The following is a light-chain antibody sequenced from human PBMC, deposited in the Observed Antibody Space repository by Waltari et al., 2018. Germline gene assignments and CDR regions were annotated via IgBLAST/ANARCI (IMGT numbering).Light chain of an antibody. CDR2: ADH. CDR1: RQF. V-gene: IGLV3-25*03. CDR3: QSTDSNSPSQIV. J-gene: IGLJ2*01. Sequence: SSELTQPPSVSVSPGQTARLSCSGTRQFTFWYQQKPGQPPVLVIYADHKRPSGIPERFSASTSGTAVTLTISGVQAEDEADYYCQSTDSNSPSQIVFGGGTKLTVL.